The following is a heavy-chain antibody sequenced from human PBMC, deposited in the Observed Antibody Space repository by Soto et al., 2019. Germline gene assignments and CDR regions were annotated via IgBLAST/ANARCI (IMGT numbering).Heavy chain of an antibody. CDR1: GFSLSTSGVG. J-gene: IGHJ4*02. V-gene: IGHV2-5*02. CDR3: AHRREDRGCLGKFYY. D-gene: IGHD2-15*01. CDR2: IYWDDDK. Sequence: QITLKESGPTLVKPTQTLTLTCTFSGFSLSTSGVGVGWIRQPPGKALDWLALIYWDDDKRYSPSLRSRLTINKETFKNQVVLTLTNMVPVDTATYYCAHRREDRGCLGKFYYWGQGTLVTVSS.